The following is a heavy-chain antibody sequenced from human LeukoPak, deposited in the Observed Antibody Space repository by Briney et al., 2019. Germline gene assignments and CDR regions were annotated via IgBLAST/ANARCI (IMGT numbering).Heavy chain of an antibody. J-gene: IGHJ4*02. CDR3: ARTRYSGYDRGFDY. CDR1: GGSISSYYW. Sequence: TLSLTCTVSGGSISSYYWSWIRQPPGKGLEWLALIYWDDDKRYSPSLKSRLTITKDTSKNQVVLTMTNMDPVDTATYYCARTRYSGYDRGFDYWGQGTLVTVPS. D-gene: IGHD5-12*01. V-gene: IGHV2-5*08. CDR2: IYWDDDK.